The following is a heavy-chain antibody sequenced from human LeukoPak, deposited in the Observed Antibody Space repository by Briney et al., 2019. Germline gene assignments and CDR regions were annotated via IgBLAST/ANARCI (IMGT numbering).Heavy chain of an antibody. CDR2: ISYSGGT. CDR3: ARDTGLATAGIAVGY. D-gene: IGHD6-13*01. Sequence: SQTLSLTCTVSGGPIRSYYWSWIGQPPGKGLEWIGYISYSGGTNYNPSLKSRVTISVDTSKNQFSLKLTSVTAADTPVYYCARDTGLATAGIAVGYWGEGTLVTVSS. J-gene: IGHJ4*02. CDR1: GGPIRSYY. V-gene: IGHV4-59*01.